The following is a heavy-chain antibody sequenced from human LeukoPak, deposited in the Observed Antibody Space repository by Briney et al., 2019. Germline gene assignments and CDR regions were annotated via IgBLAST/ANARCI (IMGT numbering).Heavy chain of an antibody. D-gene: IGHD6-13*01. CDR1: GYTFTSYG. V-gene: IGHV1-18*01. Sequence: ASVKVFCKASGYTFTSYGISWVRQAPGQGLEWMGWINTYNGNTNYAQKLQGRVTMTTDTSTSTAYMELRSLRSDDTAVYYCARTMAAAAAGRLNTFDIWGQGTMVTVSS. CDR2: INTYNGNT. CDR3: ARTMAAAAAGRLNTFDI. J-gene: IGHJ3*02.